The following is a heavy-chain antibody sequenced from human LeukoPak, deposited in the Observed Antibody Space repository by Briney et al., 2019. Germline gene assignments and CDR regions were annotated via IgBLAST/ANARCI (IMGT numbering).Heavy chain of an antibody. V-gene: IGHV1-18*01. CDR3: ARGDHLAVAGTRGRIFVY. D-gene: IGHD6-19*01. J-gene: IGHJ4*02. CDR2: ISAYNGNT. Sequence: ASVKVSCKASGYTFTIYGISWVRQAPGQGLEWMGWISAYNGNTNYAQKLQGRVTMTTDTSTSTAYMELRSLRSDDTAVYYCARGDHLAVAGTRGRIFVYWGQGTLVTVSS. CDR1: GYTFTIYG.